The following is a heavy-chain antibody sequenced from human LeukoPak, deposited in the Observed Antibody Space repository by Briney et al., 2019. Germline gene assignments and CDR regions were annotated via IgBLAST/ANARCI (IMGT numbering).Heavy chain of an antibody. J-gene: IGHJ5*02. CDR2: INPNGGTT. V-gene: IGHV1-46*01. CDR1: GYTFITYY. CDR3: ARESPPNWFDP. Sequence: ASVKVSCKASGYTFITYYIHWVRQAPGQGLEWMGIINPNGGTTSYAQKFQGRVTMTRGTSTSTVYMELSSLRSDDTAMYYCARESPPNWFDPWGQGTLVTVSS.